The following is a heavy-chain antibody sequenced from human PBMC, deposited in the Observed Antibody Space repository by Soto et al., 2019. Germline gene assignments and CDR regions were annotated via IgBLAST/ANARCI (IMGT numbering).Heavy chain of an antibody. J-gene: IGHJ6*03. Sequence: GGSLRLSCAASGFTFSSYSMNWVRQAPGKGLEWVSYISSSSSTIYYADSVKGRFTISRDNAKNSLYLQRNSLRAEDTAVYYCARPNYYGSGSYYNVRLTDNYYYYMDVWGKGTTVTVSS. CDR3: ARPNYYGSGSYYNVRLTDNYYYYMDV. D-gene: IGHD3-10*01. CDR2: ISSSSSTI. V-gene: IGHV3-48*01. CDR1: GFTFSSYS.